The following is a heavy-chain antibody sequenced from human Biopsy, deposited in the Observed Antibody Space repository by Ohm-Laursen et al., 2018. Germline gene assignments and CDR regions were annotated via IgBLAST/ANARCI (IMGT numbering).Heavy chain of an antibody. CDR1: GFTFNVYS. CDR2: ITSRTSST. D-gene: IGHD3-10*01. Sequence: SLRLSCSASGFTFNVYSIVWVRQAPGKGLEWVSYITSRTSSTYYADSVKGRVTTSRDNANNSVSLQMNNLRVDDTAVYYCARWYGDLFYYYNGMDVWGQGTTVTVSS. CDR3: ARWYGDLFYYYNGMDV. V-gene: IGHV3-48*04. J-gene: IGHJ6*02.